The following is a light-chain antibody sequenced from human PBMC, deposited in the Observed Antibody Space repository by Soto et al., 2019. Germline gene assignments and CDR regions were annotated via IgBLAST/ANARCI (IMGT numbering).Light chain of an antibody. CDR2: AAS. Sequence: DIQMTQSPSSLSASVGDRITITCRASQTIRTYLNWYQQKPGKAPRLLIYAASSLESGVPSRFSGSGSGTDCTLTIISLQPEDSATYSCQQSFTTPLTFGGGTKVEVE. J-gene: IGKJ4*01. CDR3: QQSFTTPLT. CDR1: QTIRTY. V-gene: IGKV1-39*01.